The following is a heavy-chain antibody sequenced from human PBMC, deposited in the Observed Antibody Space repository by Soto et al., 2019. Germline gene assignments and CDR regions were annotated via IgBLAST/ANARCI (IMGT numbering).Heavy chain of an antibody. D-gene: IGHD4-17*01. CDR2: IYYSGST. Sequence: TSETLSLTCTVSGVSISSYYWSWIRQPPGKGLEWIGYIYYSGSTNYNPSLKSRVTISVDTSKNQFSLKLSSVTAADTAVYYCARRYGDCFDYLGQGTLVTVSS. V-gene: IGHV4-59*08. CDR1: GVSISSYY. CDR3: ARRYGDCFDY. J-gene: IGHJ4*02.